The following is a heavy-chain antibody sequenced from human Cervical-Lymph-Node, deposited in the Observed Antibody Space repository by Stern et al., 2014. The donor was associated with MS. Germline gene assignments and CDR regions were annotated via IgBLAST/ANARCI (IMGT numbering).Heavy chain of an antibody. J-gene: IGHJ4*02. CDR1: GFTFRNYA. Sequence: VQMVESGGGVVQPGRSLRLSCAASGFTFRNYAMFWVRQAPGKGPEWVAHFSYEGSTTNFADSVHGRFTVSRDNSMHTLYLQMHSLRPEDTAVYSCVRGSGWYTEYYFDYWCQGALVTVSS. CDR2: FSYEGSTT. V-gene: IGHV3-30*04. CDR3: VRGSGWYTEYYFDY. D-gene: IGHD6-19*01.